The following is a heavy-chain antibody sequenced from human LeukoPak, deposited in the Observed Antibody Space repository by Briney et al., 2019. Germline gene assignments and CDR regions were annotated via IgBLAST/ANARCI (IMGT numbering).Heavy chain of an antibody. J-gene: IGHJ4*02. CDR2: IYPGDSDT. D-gene: IGHD3-16*02. Sequence: GESLKISCKGSGYSFTSYWIGWVRQMPGKGLEWMGIIYPGDSDTRYSPSFQGQVTISADKSISTAYLQWSSLKASDTAMYYCARQKDDYVWGSYRYIDYWGQGTLSPSPQ. CDR1: GYSFTSYW. CDR3: ARQKDDYVWGSYRYIDY. V-gene: IGHV5-51*01.